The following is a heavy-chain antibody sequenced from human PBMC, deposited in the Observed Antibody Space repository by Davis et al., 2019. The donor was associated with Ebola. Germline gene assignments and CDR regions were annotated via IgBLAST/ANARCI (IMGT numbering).Heavy chain of an antibody. CDR1: GYTFTSYA. J-gene: IGHJ4*02. CDR3: ASPGYSYGSALDY. V-gene: IGHV1-46*03. Sequence: ASVKVSCKASGYTFTSYAMNWVRQAPGQGLEWMGIINPSGGSTSYAQKFQGRVTMTRDTSTSTVYMELSSLRSEDTAVYYCASPGYSYGSALDYWGQGTLVTVSS. D-gene: IGHD5-18*01. CDR2: INPSGGST.